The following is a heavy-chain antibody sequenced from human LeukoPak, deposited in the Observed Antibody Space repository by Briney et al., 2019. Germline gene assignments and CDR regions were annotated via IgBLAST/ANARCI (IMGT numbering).Heavy chain of an antibody. D-gene: IGHD3-9*01. V-gene: IGHV3-9*01. Sequence: PGRSLRLSCAASGFTFDDYGMHWVRQAPRKGLEWVAGISWESESIGYADSVRGRFTISRDNAKNSLYLQMNSLRAEDTAMYYCAKVRVRYFDWLLFDYWGQGTLVTVSS. CDR3: AKVRVRYFDWLLFDY. CDR2: ISWESESI. CDR1: GFTFDDYG. J-gene: IGHJ4*02.